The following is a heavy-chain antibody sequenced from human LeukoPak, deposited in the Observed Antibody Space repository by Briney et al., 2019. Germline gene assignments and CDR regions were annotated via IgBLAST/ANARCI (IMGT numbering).Heavy chain of an antibody. CDR3: ARGAAGTDY. CDR1: GGSFSGYY. Sequence: SETLSLTCAVYGGSFSGYYWSWIRQPPGKGLEWIGEINHSGSTNYNPSLKSRVTISVDTSKNQFSLKLSSVTAADTAVYYCARGAAGTDYWGQGILVTVSS. D-gene: IGHD6-13*01. CDR2: INHSGST. J-gene: IGHJ4*02. V-gene: IGHV4-34*01.